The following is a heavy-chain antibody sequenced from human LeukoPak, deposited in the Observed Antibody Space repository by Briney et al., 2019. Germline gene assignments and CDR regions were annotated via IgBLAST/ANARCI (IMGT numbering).Heavy chain of an antibody. CDR1: GGSISSGDYY. V-gene: IGHV4-30-4*01. D-gene: IGHD3-22*01. J-gene: IGHJ4*02. Sequence: SETLSLTCTVSGGSISSGDYYWSWIRQPPGKGLEWIGYIYYSGSTYYNPSLKSRVTISVDTSKNQFSLKLSSVTAADTAVYYCARGAPTYYYDSSGPFFDFWGQGTLVTVSS. CDR2: IYYSGST. CDR3: ARGAPTYYYDSSGPFFDF.